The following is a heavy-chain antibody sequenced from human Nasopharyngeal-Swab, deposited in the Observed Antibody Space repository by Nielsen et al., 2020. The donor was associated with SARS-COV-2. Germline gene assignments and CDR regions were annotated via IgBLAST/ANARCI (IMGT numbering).Heavy chain of an antibody. D-gene: IGHD1-14*01. V-gene: IGHV3-21*01. CDR3: ARDGEPELYYFDY. Sequence: VRQAPGKGLEWVSSISSSSIYTYHEGSVKGRFVISRDNAKNSLYLQMNSLTVEDTAVYYCARDGEPELYYFDYWGQGTPVTVSS. CDR2: ISSSSIYT. J-gene: IGHJ4*02.